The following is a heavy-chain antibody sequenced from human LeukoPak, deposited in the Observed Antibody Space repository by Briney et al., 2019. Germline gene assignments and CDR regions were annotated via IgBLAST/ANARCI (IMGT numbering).Heavy chain of an antibody. CDR2: ISWNSGSI. D-gene: IGHD3-22*01. V-gene: IGHV3-9*01. CDR3: AKDTGYYYDSSGTTDY. Sequence: PGGSLRLSCAASGFTFDDYAMHWVRQAPGKGLEWVSGISWNSGSIGCADSVKGRFTISRDNAKNSLYLQMNSLRAEDTALYYCAKDTGYYYDSSGTTDYWGQGTLVTVSS. J-gene: IGHJ4*02. CDR1: GFTFDDYA.